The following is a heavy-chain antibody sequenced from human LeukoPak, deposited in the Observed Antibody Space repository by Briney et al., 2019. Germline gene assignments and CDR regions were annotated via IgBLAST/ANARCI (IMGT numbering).Heavy chain of an antibody. CDR2: IVDGSGNT. CDR3: AAPLVSGSYYIEDDAFDI. D-gene: IGHD1-26*01. V-gene: IGHV1-58*02. CDR1: GFTFTSSA. Sequence: GTSVKVSCKPSGFTFTSSAMQWVRQARGQRLEWIGWIVDGSGNTNYAQKFLERVTITRDMSTSTAYMELSSLRSEDTAVYYCAAPLVSGSYYIEDDAFDIWGQGTMVTVSS. J-gene: IGHJ3*02.